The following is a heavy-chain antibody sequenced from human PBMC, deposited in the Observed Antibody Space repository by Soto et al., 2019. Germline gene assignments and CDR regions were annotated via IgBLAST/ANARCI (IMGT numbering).Heavy chain of an antibody. CDR2: IKTKADGATT. D-gene: IGHD3-22*01. CDR3: TTLTMMLVHFDY. Sequence: EGPLVESGGGLVKPGGSLRLSCAASGFCFSNAWMNWVRQAPGKGLEWVGRIKTKADGATTDYAALVKGRFFISRDDSTNTMYLQMNSLKTDDTAVYYCTTLTMMLVHFDYWGQGTLVTVSS. V-gene: IGHV3-15*07. CDR1: GFCFSNAW. J-gene: IGHJ4*02.